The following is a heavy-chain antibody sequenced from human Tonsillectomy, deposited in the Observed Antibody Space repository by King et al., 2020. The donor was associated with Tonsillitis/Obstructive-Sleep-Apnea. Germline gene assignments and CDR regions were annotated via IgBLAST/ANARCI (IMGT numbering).Heavy chain of an antibody. Sequence: QLVQSGAEVKKPGESLKISCKGSGYSFTTYWIAWVRQMPGKGLEWMGIIYPDDSDTRYSPSFQGQVTISADKSISTAYLHWSSLKASDTAMYYCASYSTYDFWNDYPDNYYYYYGMDVWGQGTTVTVSS. D-gene: IGHD3-3*01. CDR1: GYSFTTYW. J-gene: IGHJ6*02. CDR2: IYPDDSDT. CDR3: ASYSTYDFWNDYPDNYYYYYGMDV. V-gene: IGHV5-51*03.